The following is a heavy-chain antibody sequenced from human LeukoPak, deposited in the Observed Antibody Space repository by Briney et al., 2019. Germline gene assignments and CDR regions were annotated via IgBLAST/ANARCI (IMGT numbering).Heavy chain of an antibody. V-gene: IGHV4-34*01. CDR1: GGSFSGYY. Sequence: SETLSLICAVYGGSFSGYYWSWIRQPPGKGLEWIGEINHSGSTNYNPSLKSRVTISVDTSKNQFSLKLSSVTAADTAVYYCARARAMVDYWGQGTLVTVSS. J-gene: IGHJ4*02. CDR2: INHSGST. D-gene: IGHD5-18*01. CDR3: ARARAMVDY.